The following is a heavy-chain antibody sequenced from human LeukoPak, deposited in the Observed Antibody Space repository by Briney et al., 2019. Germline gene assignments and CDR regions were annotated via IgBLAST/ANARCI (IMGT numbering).Heavy chain of an antibody. D-gene: IGHD6-6*01. Sequence: PGGSLRLSCVASGLTLSNYDTTWVRQAPGKGLEYVSSIGSGGYRFYGGSVKGRFSISRGNSQNTVYLQMNSLRGEDTAIYFCAKKLPDASSYFDFWGQGILVTVSS. J-gene: IGHJ4*02. V-gene: IGHV3-23*01. CDR2: IGSGGYR. CDR1: GLTLSNYD. CDR3: AKKLPDASSYFDF.